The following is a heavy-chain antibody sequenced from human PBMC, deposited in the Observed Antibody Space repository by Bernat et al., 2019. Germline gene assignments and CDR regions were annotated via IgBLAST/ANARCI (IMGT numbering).Heavy chain of an antibody. CDR1: GFTFSSYG. CDR2: ISYDGSNK. J-gene: IGHJ4*02. Sequence: VQLVESGGGLVQPGGSLRLSCAASGFTFSSYGMHWVRQAPGKGLEWVAVISYDGSNKYYADSVKGRFTISRDNSKNTLYLQMNSLRAEDTAVYYCAKAFAVTVLDYWGQGTLVTVSS. D-gene: IGHD3-3*01. V-gene: IGHV3-30*18. CDR3: AKAFAVTVLDY.